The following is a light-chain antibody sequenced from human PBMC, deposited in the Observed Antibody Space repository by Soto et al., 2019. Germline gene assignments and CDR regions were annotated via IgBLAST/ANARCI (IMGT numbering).Light chain of an antibody. V-gene: IGLV4-69*01. J-gene: IGLJ2*01. CDR1: SGHSNYV. CDR2: LNSDGSH. CDR3: QTWDTGIRV. Sequence: QLVLTQSPSASASLGASVKLTCTLSSGHSNYVIAWHQQQPEKGPRYLMKLNSDGSHSKGDWIPDRFSGSSSGAERYLTISGLQYEDEADYYCQTWDTGIRVFGGGTKLTVL.